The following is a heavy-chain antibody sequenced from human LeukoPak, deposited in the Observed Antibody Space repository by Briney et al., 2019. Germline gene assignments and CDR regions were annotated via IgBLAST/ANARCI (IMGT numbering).Heavy chain of an antibody. CDR2: IYTSGST. Sequence: SETLSLTCTVPGGSISSYYWSWIRQPAGKGLEWIGRIYTSGSTNYNPSLKSRVTMSVDTSKNQFSLKLSSVTAADTAVYYCARDYYDRDAFDIWGQGTMVTVSS. V-gene: IGHV4-4*07. J-gene: IGHJ3*02. D-gene: IGHD3-22*01. CDR3: ARDYYDRDAFDI. CDR1: GGSISSYY.